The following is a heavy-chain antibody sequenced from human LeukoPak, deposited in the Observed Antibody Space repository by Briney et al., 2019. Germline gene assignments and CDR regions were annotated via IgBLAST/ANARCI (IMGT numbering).Heavy chain of an antibody. V-gene: IGHV3-21*01. CDR1: GFTFSSYS. CDR3: ARDLRGSSWDKFDY. J-gene: IGHJ4*02. CDR2: ISSSSSYI. D-gene: IGHD6-13*01. Sequence: GGSLRLSCAASGFTFSSYSMNWVRQAPGKGLGWVSSISSSSSYIYYADSVKGRFTISRDNAKNSLYLQMNSLRAEDTAVYYCARDLRGSSWDKFDYWGQGTLVTVSS.